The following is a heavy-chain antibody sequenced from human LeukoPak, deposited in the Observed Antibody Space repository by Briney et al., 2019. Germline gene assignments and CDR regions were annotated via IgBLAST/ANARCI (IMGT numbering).Heavy chain of an antibody. Sequence: SETLSLTCTVSGVSITSYYWSWIRQPAGKGLEWIGRVYTSGSTNYNPSLKSRVTMSVDTSKNQFSLKLGSVTAADTAVYYCARDRYYYDSSGDAFDIWGQGTMVTVSS. J-gene: IGHJ3*02. D-gene: IGHD3-22*01. CDR3: ARDRYYYDSSGDAFDI. CDR1: GVSITSYY. V-gene: IGHV4-4*07. CDR2: VYTSGST.